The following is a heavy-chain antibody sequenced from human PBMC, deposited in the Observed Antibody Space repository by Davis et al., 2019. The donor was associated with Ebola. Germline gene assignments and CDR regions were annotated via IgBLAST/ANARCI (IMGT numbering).Heavy chain of an antibody. J-gene: IGHJ6*02. Sequence: GESLKISCAASGFTFSSYEMNWVRQAPGKGLEWVSYISSSGSTIYYADSVKGRFTISRDNSKNTLYLQMNSLRAEDTAVYYCATSSTSCKGYSCYYYGMDVWGQGTTVTVSS. V-gene: IGHV3-48*03. CDR2: ISSSGSTI. CDR3: ATSSTSCKGYSCYYYGMDV. D-gene: IGHD2-2*01. CDR1: GFTFSSYE.